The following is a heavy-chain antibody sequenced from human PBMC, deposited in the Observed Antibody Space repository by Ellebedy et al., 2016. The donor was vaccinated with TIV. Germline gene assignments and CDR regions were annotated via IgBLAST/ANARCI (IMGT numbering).Heavy chain of an antibody. CDR3: ARVPHGLDV. V-gene: IGHV3-66*01. Sequence: PGGSLRLSCAASGFTVISNYMSWVRQAPGKGLEWVSIINNGGGTYYADSVKGRFTISRDTSRNTLYLQMNSLRAEDTAVYYCARVPHGLDVWGQGTTVTVSS. CDR2: INNGGGT. J-gene: IGHJ6*02. CDR1: GFTVISNY.